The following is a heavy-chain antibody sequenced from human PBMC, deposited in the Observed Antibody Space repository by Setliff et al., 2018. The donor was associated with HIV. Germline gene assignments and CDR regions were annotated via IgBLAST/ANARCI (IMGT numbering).Heavy chain of an antibody. D-gene: IGHD3-9*01. CDR1: GFTFSSNW. V-gene: IGHV3-74*01. J-gene: IGHJ6*02. CDR3: TRDRGYDILTGYYMDV. CDR2: INKDGSSI. Sequence: LRLSCAASGFTFSSNWMHWVRQAPGKGLVWVSRINKDGSSINYADFVKGRFTISRDNAKSIMYLQMNSLGVDDTAVYYCTRDRGYDILTGYYMDVWGQGTTVTVSS.